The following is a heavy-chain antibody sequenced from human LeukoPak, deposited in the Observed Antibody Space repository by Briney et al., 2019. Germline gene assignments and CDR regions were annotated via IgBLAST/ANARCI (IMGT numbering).Heavy chain of an antibody. Sequence: SETLSLTCTVSGGSISSSSYYWGWIRQPPGKGLEWIGSIYYSGSTYYNPSLKSRVTISVDTSKNQFSLKLSSVTAADTAVNYCARHSAKGKDIVVVPAALDYWGQGTLVTVSS. V-gene: IGHV4-39*01. CDR2: IYYSGST. CDR1: GGSISSSSYY. D-gene: IGHD2-2*01. J-gene: IGHJ4*02. CDR3: ARHSAKGKDIVVVPAALDY.